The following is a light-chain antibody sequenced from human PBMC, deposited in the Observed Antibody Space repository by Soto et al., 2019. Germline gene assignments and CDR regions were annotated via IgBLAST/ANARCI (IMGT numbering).Light chain of an antibody. V-gene: IGKV2-28*01. Sequence: DIVMTQSPLSLPVTPGEPASISCRSSQSLLQSNGYNYLDCYLQKPGQSPHLLIYLGSNRASGVPDRFRGSGSGTDFTLNISRVEAVDVGVYYCMQSSQTSLTFGGGTKVEI. J-gene: IGKJ4*01. CDR3: MQSSQTSLT. CDR2: LGS. CDR1: QSLLQSNGYNY.